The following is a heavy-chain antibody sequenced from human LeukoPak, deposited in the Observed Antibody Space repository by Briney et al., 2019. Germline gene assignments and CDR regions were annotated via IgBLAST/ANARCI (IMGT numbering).Heavy chain of an antibody. Sequence: GSSVKVSCKASGGTFSSYAISWVRQAPGQGLEWMGGIIPISGTANYAQKFQGRVTITADESTSTAYMELSSLRSEDTAVYYCARHGAAAVLLFDYWGQGTLVTVSS. V-gene: IGHV1-69*01. CDR1: GGTFSSYA. D-gene: IGHD6-13*01. J-gene: IGHJ4*02. CDR3: ARHGAAAVLLFDY. CDR2: IIPISGTA.